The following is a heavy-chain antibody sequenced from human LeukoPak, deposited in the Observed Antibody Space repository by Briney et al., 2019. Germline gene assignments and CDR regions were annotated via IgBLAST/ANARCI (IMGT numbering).Heavy chain of an antibody. V-gene: IGHV4-4*07. CDR1: GGSISSYY. J-gene: IGHJ6*03. CDR2: IYTSGST. D-gene: IGHD5-24*01. CDR3: ARAMATIRGDYYMDV. Sequence: SETLSLTCTVSGGSISSYYWSWIRQPAGKGLEWIGRIYTSGSTNYNPSLKSRVTISVDTSRNQFSLKLSSVTAADTAVYYCARAMATIRGDYYMDVWGIGTTVTVSS.